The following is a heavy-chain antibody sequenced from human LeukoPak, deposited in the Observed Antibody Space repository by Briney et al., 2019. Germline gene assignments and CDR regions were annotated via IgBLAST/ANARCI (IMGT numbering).Heavy chain of an antibody. D-gene: IGHD6-13*01. CDR3: AKAGYSSSWYVDY. CDR1: GFIFRIYG. Sequence: PGGSLRLSCAASGFIFRIYGIHWVRQAPGKGLEWVALISYEGDSTYYADSVKGRFTISRDNSKDMLYLQMNSLRAEDTAVYYCAKAGYSSSWYVDYWGQGTLVLVSS. V-gene: IGHV3-30*18. J-gene: IGHJ4*02. CDR2: ISYEGDST.